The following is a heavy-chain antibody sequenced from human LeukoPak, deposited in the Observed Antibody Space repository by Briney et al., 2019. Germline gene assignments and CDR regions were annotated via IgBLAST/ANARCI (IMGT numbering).Heavy chain of an antibody. CDR2: MNPNSGNT. J-gene: IGHJ4*02. CDR3: AVYYYDSSGYYSPFDY. V-gene: IGHV1-8*01. CDR1: GYTFTSYD. Sequence: ASAKVSCKASGYTFTSYDINWVRQATGQGLEWMGWMNPNSGNTGYAQKFQGRVTMTRNTSISTAYMELSSLRSEDTAVYYCAVYYYDSSGYYSPFDYWGQGTLVTVSS. D-gene: IGHD3-22*01.